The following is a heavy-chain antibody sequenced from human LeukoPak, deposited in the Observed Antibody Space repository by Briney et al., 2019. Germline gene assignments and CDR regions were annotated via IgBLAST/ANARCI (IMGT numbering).Heavy chain of an antibody. CDR3: ARRVGYFYYMDV. CDR1: GGAFRGYY. D-gene: IGHD1-26*01. Sequence: SETLSLTCAVYGGAFRGYYCSWIRQPPGKGLEWIGEINDSGSVNYNPSLKSRVIISVDTSRNQCSLKLNSVTGADTAVYYCARRVGYFYYMDVWGKGTPVIVSS. J-gene: IGHJ6*03. V-gene: IGHV4-34*01. CDR2: INDSGSV.